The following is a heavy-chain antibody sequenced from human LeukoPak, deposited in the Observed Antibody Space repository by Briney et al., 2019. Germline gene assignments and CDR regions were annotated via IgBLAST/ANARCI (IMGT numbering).Heavy chain of an antibody. Sequence: PGGSLRLSCAASGFTFSSYELNWVRQAPGKGLEWVSYISDTGSTIYYADSVEGRFTISRDNAKNTLYLQMNSLRAEDTAVYYCARVRTPMVRGDNWFDPWGQGTLVTVSS. CDR3: ARVRTPMVRGDNWFDP. V-gene: IGHV3-48*03. J-gene: IGHJ5*02. D-gene: IGHD3-10*01. CDR1: GFTFSSYE. CDR2: ISDTGSTI.